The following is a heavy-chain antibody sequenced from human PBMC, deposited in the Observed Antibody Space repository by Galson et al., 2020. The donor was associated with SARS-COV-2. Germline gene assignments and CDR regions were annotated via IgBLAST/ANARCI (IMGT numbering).Heavy chain of an antibody. CDR1: GYSISSGYY. Sequence: ASETLSLTCTVSGYSISSGYYWGWIRQPPGKGLEWIGSIYHSGSTYYNPSLKSRVTISVDTSKNQFSLKLSSVTAADTAVYYCARGPSSSWVDYWGQGTLVTVSS. D-gene: IGHD6-13*01. J-gene: IGHJ4*02. CDR2: IYHSGST. V-gene: IGHV4-38-2*02. CDR3: ARGPSSSWVDY.